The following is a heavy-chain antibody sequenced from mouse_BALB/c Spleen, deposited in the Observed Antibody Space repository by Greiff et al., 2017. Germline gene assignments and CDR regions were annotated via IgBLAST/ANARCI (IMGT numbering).Heavy chain of an antibody. CDR1: GFSLTSYG. CDR3: AKGMGYYYAMDY. V-gene: IGHV2-5-1*01. J-gene: IGHJ4*01. CDR2: IWRGGST. Sequence: QVQLQQSGPSLVQPSQSLSITCTVSGFSLTSYGVHWVRQSPGKGLEWLGVIWRGGSTDYNAAFMSRLSITKDNSKSQVFFKMNSLQADDTAIYYCAKGMGYYYAMDYWGQGTSVTVSS. D-gene: IGHD2-3*01.